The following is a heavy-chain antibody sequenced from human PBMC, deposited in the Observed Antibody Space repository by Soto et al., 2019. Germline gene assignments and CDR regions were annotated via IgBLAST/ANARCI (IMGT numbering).Heavy chain of an antibody. V-gene: IGHV1-2*02. CDR2: INPRFGDT. Sequence: QVQLVQSGAELKEPGDSVRVSCEASGYTFTAYYIHWVRQAPGPGLERMGWINPRFGDTSYAQDFQGRVSMTRDTSISTVYMELSRLTSDDTAIYYCARNMDYYYGPGSGNGHGFWGQGTTVTVFS. CDR3: ARNMDYYYGPGSGNGHGF. CDR1: GYTFTAYY. D-gene: IGHD3-10*01. J-gene: IGHJ6*02.